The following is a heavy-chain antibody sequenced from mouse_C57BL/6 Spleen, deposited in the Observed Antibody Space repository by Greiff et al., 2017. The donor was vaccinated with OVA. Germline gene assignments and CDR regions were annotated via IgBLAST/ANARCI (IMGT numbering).Heavy chain of an antibody. J-gene: IGHJ1*03. CDR3: TYGSNGYFDV. D-gene: IGHD1-1*01. Sequence: VQLQQSGPELVKPGASVKISCKASGYSFTGYCMNWVKQSPEKSLEWIGEINPSTGGTTYNQKFKAKATLTVDKSSSTAYMQLKSLTSEDSAVYYCTYGSNGYFDVWGTGTTVTVSS. CDR2: INPSTGGT. CDR1: GYSFTGYC. V-gene: IGHV1-42*01.